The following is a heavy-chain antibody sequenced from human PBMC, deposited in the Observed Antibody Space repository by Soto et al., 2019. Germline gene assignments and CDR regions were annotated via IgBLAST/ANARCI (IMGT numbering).Heavy chain of an antibody. D-gene: IGHD2-2*01. CDR2: INPNSGGT. CDR1: GYTFTGYY. J-gene: IGHJ4*02. Sequence: ASVKVSCQASGYTFTGYYMHWVRQAPGQGLEWMGWINPNSGGTNYAQKFQGWVTMTRDTSISTAYMELSSLRAEDTAVYYCAREAIRPYYFDYWGQGTLVTVSS. CDR3: AREAIRPYYFDY. V-gene: IGHV1-2*04.